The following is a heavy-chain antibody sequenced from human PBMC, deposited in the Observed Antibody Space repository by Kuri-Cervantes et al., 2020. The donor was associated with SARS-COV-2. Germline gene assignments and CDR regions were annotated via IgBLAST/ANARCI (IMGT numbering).Heavy chain of an antibody. J-gene: IGHJ6*02. V-gene: IGHV4-39*07. Sequence: GSLRLSCTVSGGSISSSSYYWGWTRQPPGKGLEWIGSIYYSGSTYYNPSLKSRVTISVDTSKNQFSLKLSSVTAADTAVYYCARDNPSASYYYYYGMDVWGQGTTVTVSS. D-gene: IGHD2-2*01. CDR2: IYYSGST. CDR1: GGSISSSSYY. CDR3: ARDNPSASYYYYYGMDV.